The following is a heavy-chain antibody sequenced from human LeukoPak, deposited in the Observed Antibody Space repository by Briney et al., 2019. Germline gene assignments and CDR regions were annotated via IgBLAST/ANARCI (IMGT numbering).Heavy chain of an antibody. D-gene: IGHD3-22*01. CDR2: ISGSDGAT. J-gene: IGHJ4*02. Sequence: GGSLRLSCAASGFTFSSYAMSWFRQAPGKGLEWVSSISGSDGATYYADSVKGRFTISRDNSKNTLFVQMNSLRAEDTAVYYCAKVIGGYLDYWGQGTLVTVSS. V-gene: IGHV3-23*01. CDR3: AKVIGGYLDY. CDR1: GFTFSSYA.